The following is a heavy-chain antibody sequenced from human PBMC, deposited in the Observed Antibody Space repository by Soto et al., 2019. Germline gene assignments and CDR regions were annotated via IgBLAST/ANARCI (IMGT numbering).Heavy chain of an antibody. V-gene: IGHV3-30-3*01. D-gene: IGHD1-26*01. CDR2: ISYDGSNK. CDR1: GFTFSSYA. J-gene: IGHJ4*02. CDR3: ARLISSGSYDY. Sequence: QVQLVESGGGVVQPGRSLRLSCAASGFTFSSYAMHWVRQAPGKGLEWVAVISYDGSNKYYADSVKGRFTISRDNSKNTLYLQMNSLRAEDTAVYYCARLISSGSYDYWGQGTLVTVSS.